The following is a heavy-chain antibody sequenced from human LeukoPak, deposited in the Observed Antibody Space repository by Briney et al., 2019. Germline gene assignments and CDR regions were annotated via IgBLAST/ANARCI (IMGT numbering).Heavy chain of an antibody. CDR2: IYYSGST. D-gene: IGHD6-19*01. Sequence: NPSETLSLTCAVSGGSISSSDYYWGWIRQPPGKGLEWIGSIYYSGSTYYNPSLKGRVTISVDTSKNQLSLKLSSVTAADTAVYYCARLIISYNTGWTGAFDIWGQGTMVTVSS. V-gene: IGHV4-39*01. CDR3: ARLIISYNTGWTGAFDI. J-gene: IGHJ3*02. CDR1: GGSISSSDYY.